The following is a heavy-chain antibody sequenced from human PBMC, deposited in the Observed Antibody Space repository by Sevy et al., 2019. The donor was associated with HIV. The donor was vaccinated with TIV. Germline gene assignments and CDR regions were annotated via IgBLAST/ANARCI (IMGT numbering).Heavy chain of an antibody. CDR3: ARDPAYGAYDI. D-gene: IGHD3-16*01. CDR1: GFTFSSSW. J-gene: IGHJ3*02. CDR2: INQDGSRK. V-gene: IGHV3-7*01. Sequence: GGSLRLSCVASGFTFSSSWMTWVRQAPGKGPEYVANINQDGSRKDQLDSVKGRFTISRDNARNSLYLQMNGLRVEDTAMYYCARDPAYGAYDIWRQGAMVTVSS.